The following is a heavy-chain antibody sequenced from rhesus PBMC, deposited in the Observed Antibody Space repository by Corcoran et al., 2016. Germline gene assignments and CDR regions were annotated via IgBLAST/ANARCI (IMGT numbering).Heavy chain of an antibody. D-gene: IGHD3-3*01. CDR3: STGYFRLDY. CDR2: INHSNGNT. Sequence: QVQLVQSGAEVKKPGASVKLSCKASGYTFTNYNIKWVRQAPGQGLEGMGWINHSNGNTGYAQKFQCRVTMPRDTSTSTAYIELSSLRSEDTAVYYCSTGYFRLDYWGQGVLVTVSS. J-gene: IGHJ4*01. CDR1: GYTFTNYN. V-gene: IGHV1-200*01.